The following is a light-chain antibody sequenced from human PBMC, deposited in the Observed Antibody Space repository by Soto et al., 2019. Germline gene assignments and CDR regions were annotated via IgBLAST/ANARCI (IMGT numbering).Light chain of an antibody. CDR1: QSISSW. CDR3: QQYNGYSAWT. Sequence: DIHMTQSPSTLSASVGDRVTITCRASQSISSWLAWYQQKPGQAPKLLIHEASTLETGVPSRFSGSGSGTEFTLTINSLQPEDFGTYYCQQYNGYSAWTFGQGTKVEIK. J-gene: IGKJ1*01. V-gene: IGKV1-5*03. CDR2: EAS.